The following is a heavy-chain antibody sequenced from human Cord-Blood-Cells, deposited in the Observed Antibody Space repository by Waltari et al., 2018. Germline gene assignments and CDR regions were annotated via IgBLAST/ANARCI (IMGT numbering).Heavy chain of an antibody. CDR3: AKTSIRYCSSTSCHHFDY. V-gene: IGHV3-23*01. Sequence: EVLLLEFGGGLVQLGVSLRLSCAASGFTFRSYAMSWVRQSPGKWLEWVSAISRSGGSTYYADSVKGRFTISRDNSKNTLYLQRNSLRAEDTAVYYCAKTSIRYCSSTSCHHFDYWGQGTLVTVSS. CDR1: GFTFRSYA. J-gene: IGHJ4*02. D-gene: IGHD2-2*01. CDR2: ISRSGGST.